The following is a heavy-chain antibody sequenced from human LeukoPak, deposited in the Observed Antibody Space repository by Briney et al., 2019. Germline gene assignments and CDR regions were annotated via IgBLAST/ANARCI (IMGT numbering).Heavy chain of an antibody. Sequence: GGSLRLSCAASGFTFSSYEMNWVRQAPGEGLEWVSYISSSGTTIYYADSVKGRFIISRDNAKNSLYLKMNSLRVEDTAVYYCARVDGQLGNLDYWGQGTLVTVSS. CDR1: GFTFSSYE. CDR3: ARVDGQLGNLDY. D-gene: IGHD6-6*01. J-gene: IGHJ4*02. CDR2: ISSSGTTI. V-gene: IGHV3-48*03.